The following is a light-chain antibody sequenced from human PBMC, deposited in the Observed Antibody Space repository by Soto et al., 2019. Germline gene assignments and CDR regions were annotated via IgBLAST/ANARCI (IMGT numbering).Light chain of an antibody. CDR3: QQSHNAPYT. CDR1: QSLNNY. CDR2: VSS. Sequence: DIQMTQSPSSLSASVGDRVTITCRARQSLNNYLNWYQQKPGKAPKLLIYVSSRLQSGVPSRFGGSGSGTDFTVTTSGLQPEDFATYYCQQSHNAPYTFGQGTKLEIK. J-gene: IGKJ2*01. V-gene: IGKV1-39*01.